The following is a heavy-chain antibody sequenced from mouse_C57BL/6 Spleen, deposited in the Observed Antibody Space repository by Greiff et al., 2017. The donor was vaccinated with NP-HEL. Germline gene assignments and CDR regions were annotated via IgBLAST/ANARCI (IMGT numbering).Heavy chain of an antibody. Sequence: VMLVESGPGLVAPSQRLSITCTVSGFSLTSYAISWVRQPPGKGLEWLGVIWTGGGTNYNSALKSRLSISKDNSKSQVFLKMNSLQTDDTARYYCARGDYDENAWFAYWGQGTLVTVSA. V-gene: IGHV2-9-1*01. CDR3: ARGDYDENAWFAY. J-gene: IGHJ3*01. CDR2: IWTGGGT. CDR1: GFSLTSYA. D-gene: IGHD2-4*01.